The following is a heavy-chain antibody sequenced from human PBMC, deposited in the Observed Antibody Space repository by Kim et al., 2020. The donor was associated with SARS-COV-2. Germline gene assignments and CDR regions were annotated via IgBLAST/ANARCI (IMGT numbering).Heavy chain of an antibody. CDR1: GFTFSSYA. Sequence: GGSLRLSCAASGFTFSSYAMSWVRQAPGKGLEWVSAISGSGGSTYYADSVKGRFTISRDNSKNTLYLQMNSLRAEDTAVYYCARYKWGGRNYYDSSGYYYFDYWGQGTLVTVSS. D-gene: IGHD3-22*01. V-gene: IGHV3-23*01. J-gene: IGHJ4*02. CDR2: ISGSGGST. CDR3: ARYKWGGRNYYDSSGYYYFDY.